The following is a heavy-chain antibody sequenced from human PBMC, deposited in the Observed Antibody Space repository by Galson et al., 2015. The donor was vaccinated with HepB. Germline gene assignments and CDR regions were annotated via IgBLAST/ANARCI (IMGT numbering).Heavy chain of an antibody. CDR1: GYTFTSYG. CDR2: IRAYNGNT. CDR3: ARDGGGVVGATLFDY. Sequence: SVKVSCKASGYTFTSYGISWVRQAPGQGLEWMGWIRAYNGNTNYAQKLQGRVTMTTDTSTSTAYMELRSLRSDDTAVYYCARDGGGVVGATLFDYWGQGTLVTVSS. J-gene: IGHJ4*02. D-gene: IGHD1-26*01. V-gene: IGHV1-18*04.